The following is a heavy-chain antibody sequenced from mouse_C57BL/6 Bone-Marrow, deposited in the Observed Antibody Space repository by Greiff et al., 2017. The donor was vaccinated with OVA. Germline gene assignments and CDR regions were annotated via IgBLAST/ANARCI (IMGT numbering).Heavy chain of an antibody. CDR1: GYTFTSYT. J-gene: IGHJ2*01. D-gene: IGHD1-1*01. V-gene: IGHV1-4*01. Sequence: QVHVKQSGAELARPGASVKMSCKASGYTFTSYTMHWVKQRPGQGLEWIGYINPSSGYTKYNQKFKDKATLTADKSSSTAYMQLSSLTSEDSAVYYCARRDYYGSSDYWGQGTTLTVSS. CDR2: INPSSGYT. CDR3: ARRDYYGSSDY.